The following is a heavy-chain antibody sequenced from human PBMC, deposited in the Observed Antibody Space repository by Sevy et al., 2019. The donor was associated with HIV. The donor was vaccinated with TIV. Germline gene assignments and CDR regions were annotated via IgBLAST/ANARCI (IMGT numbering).Heavy chain of an antibody. Sequence: SETLSLTCSVSGGSGGSISDYYWSWIRQPPGKGLEWIGYINYSRSTKFNPSLKSRVTISVDTSKNQFSLKLTSVTAADTAVYYCARGGTSLFAPWGQGTLVTVS. J-gene: IGHJ5*02. D-gene: IGHD2-15*01. V-gene: IGHV4-59*01. CDR3: ARGGTSLFAP. CDR1: GGSGGSISDYY. CDR2: INYSRST.